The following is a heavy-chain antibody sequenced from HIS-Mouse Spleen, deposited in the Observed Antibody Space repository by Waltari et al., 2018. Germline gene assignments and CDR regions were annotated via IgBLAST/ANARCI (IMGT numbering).Heavy chain of an antibody. CDR1: GGSMSSSSYY. CDR3: AREIPYSSSWYDWYFDL. J-gene: IGHJ2*01. CDR2: SYYSGRT. D-gene: IGHD6-13*01. Sequence: QLQLQESGPGLVKPSETLSLTCTVSGGSMSSSSYYGGWIRQPPGKGLEWIGSSYYSGRTYYNPSLKRRVTISVATSKNQFSLKLSSVTAADTAVYYCAREIPYSSSWYDWYFDLWGRGTLVTVSS. V-gene: IGHV4-39*07.